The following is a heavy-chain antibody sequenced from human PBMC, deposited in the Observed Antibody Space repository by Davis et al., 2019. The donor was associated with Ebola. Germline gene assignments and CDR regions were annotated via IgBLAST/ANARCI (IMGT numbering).Heavy chain of an antibody. CDR1: GYTFTSYD. V-gene: IGHV1-8*01. Sequence: VSVKVSCKASGYTFTSYDINWVRQATGQGLEWMGWMNPNSGNTGYAQKFQGRVTMTRNTSISTAYMELSSLRSEDTAVYYCARGVVGTTTSNYWGQGTLVTVSS. J-gene: IGHJ4*02. D-gene: IGHD1-26*01. CDR3: ARGVVGTTTSNY. CDR2: MNPNSGNT.